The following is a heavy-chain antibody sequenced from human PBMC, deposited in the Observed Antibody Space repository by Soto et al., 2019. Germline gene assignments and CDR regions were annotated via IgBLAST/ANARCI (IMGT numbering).Heavy chain of an antibody. CDR2: IYYSGST. J-gene: IGHJ5*02. CDR3: AREYCSGGSCYLGHNWFDP. CDR1: GGSISSGGYY. D-gene: IGHD2-15*01. Sequence: LSLTCTVSGGSISSGGYYWSWIRQHPGKGLEWIGYIYYSGSTYYNPSLKSRVTISVDTSKNQFSLKLSSVTAADTAVYYCAREYCSGGSCYLGHNWFDPWGQGTLVTVSS. V-gene: IGHV4-31*03.